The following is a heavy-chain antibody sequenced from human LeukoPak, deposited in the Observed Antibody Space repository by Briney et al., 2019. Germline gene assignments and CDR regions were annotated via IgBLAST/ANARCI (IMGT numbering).Heavy chain of an antibody. Sequence: SETLSLTCTVSGGSISSDCWSWIRQPPGKGLEWIGYIYYSGSTNYNPSLKNRVTISVDTSKNQFSLKLSSVTAADTAVYYCARGPPGGQFDPWGQGTLVTVSS. D-gene: IGHD3-10*01. V-gene: IGHV4-59*01. CDR2: IYYSGST. J-gene: IGHJ5*02. CDR1: GGSISSDC. CDR3: ARGPPGGQFDP.